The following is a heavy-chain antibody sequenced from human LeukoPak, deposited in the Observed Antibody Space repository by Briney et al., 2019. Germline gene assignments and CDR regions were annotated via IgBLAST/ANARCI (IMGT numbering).Heavy chain of an antibody. D-gene: IGHD2-2*01. J-gene: IGHJ6*02. Sequence: SETLSLTCTVSGGSINSYYWSWIRQPPGKGLEWIGYIYYSGSTNYNPSLKSRVTISVDTSKNQFSLKLSSVTAADTAVYYCARDRFGTTLDYYYGMDVWGQGTTVTVSS. CDR1: GGSINSYY. CDR2: IYYSGST. CDR3: ARDRFGTTLDYYYGMDV. V-gene: IGHV4-59*01.